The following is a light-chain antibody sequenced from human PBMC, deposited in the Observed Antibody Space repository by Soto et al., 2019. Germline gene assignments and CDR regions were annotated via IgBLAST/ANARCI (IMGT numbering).Light chain of an antibody. J-gene: IGKJ4*01. V-gene: IGKV3-20*01. CDR2: GVS. Sequence: EIVLTQSPGTLSLSPGERATLSCTASQSISGSYLAWYQQKPGQAPRVVIYGVSRRATGIPDRFSGSGSGTDFTLTISRLEPEDFAVYYCQHYGTSGLTFGGGTKVEI. CDR1: QSISGSY. CDR3: QHYGTSGLT.